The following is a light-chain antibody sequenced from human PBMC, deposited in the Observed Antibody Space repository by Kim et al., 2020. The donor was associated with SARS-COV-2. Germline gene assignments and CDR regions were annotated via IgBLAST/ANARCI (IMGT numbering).Light chain of an antibody. CDR1: QSINSY. CDR3: HQSYSTPKLT. J-gene: IGKJ4*01. Sequence: DIQMTQSPSSLSASVGDRVTITCRASQSINSYLNWYQQKPGKAPKLLIYAASSLQSGVPSRFSGSGSGTDFTLTISSLQPEDFATYYCHQSYSTPKLTFGGGTKVDIK. CDR2: AAS. V-gene: IGKV1-39*01.